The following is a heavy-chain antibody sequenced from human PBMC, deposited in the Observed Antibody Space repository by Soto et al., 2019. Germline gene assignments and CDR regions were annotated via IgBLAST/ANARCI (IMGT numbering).Heavy chain of an antibody. CDR2: ISSSSSYI. V-gene: IGHV3-21*01. CDR3: ARDPEWELLSVIDY. Sequence: GGSLRLSCAASGFTFSSYSMNWVRQAPGKGLEWVSSISSSSSYIYYADSVKGRFTISRDNAKNSLYLQMNSLRAEDTAVYYCARDPEWELLSVIDYWGQGTLVTVSS. CDR1: GFTFSSYS. J-gene: IGHJ4*02. D-gene: IGHD1-26*01.